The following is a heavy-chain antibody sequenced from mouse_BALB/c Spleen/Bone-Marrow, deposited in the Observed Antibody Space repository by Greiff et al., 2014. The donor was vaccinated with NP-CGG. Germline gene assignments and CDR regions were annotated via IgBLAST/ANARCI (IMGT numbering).Heavy chain of an antibody. D-gene: IGHD4-1*01. V-gene: IGHV1-69*02. Sequence: QVQLKQSGAELVRPGASVKLSCKASGYTFTSYWINWVKQRPGQGLEWIGNIYPSDSYTNYNQKFKDKATLTVDKSSSTAYMQXXSPTSGDSAVYYCTTGTRFAYWGQGTLVTVSA. CDR3: TTGTRFAY. J-gene: IGHJ3*01. CDR1: GYTFTSYW. CDR2: IYPSDSYT.